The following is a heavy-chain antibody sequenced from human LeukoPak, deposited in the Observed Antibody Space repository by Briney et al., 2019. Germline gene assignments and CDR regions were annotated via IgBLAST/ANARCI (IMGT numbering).Heavy chain of an antibody. CDR1: GGSISSYY. CDR2: IYYSGNT. D-gene: IGHD5-18*01. Sequence: SETLSLTCTVSGGSISSYYWSWIRQPPGKGLEWIGYIYYSGNTNYNHSLKSRVTISVDTSKNQFSLKLSSLTAATTAVYYCARGRAKLDSYGSEWGEGTLVTVPS. J-gene: IGHJ4*02. V-gene: IGHV4-59*01. CDR3: ARGRAKLDSYGSE.